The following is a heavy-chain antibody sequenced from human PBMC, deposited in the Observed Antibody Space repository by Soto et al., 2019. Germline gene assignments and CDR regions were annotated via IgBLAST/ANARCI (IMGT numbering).Heavy chain of an antibody. Sequence: ASVKVSCKASGYTFTSYGISWVRQAPGQGLEWMGWISAYNGNTNYAQKLQGRVTMTTDTSTSTAYMGLRSLRSDDTAVYYCARVRKYDSSGYYLSPLDYWGRGTLVTVSS. CDR2: ISAYNGNT. V-gene: IGHV1-18*04. CDR3: ARVRKYDSSGYYLSPLDY. CDR1: GYTFTSYG. D-gene: IGHD3-22*01. J-gene: IGHJ4*02.